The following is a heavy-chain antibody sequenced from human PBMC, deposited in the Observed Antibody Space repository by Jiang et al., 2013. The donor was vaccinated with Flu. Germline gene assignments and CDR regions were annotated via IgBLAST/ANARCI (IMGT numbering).Heavy chain of an antibody. CDR3: AHPTIDA. CDR1: GDLSEIS. J-gene: IGHJ3*01. D-gene: IGHD1-1*01. V-gene: IGHV1-24*01. Sequence: SGAEVKKPGASVKVSCKVSGDLSEISMHWVRQTPGKGLEWLGGFDPEEGETVYAQKFQGRLTITEDTSTDTPSIQLSSLTSDDTAVYFCAHPTIDAWGQGTLVTVSS. CDR2: FDPEEGET.